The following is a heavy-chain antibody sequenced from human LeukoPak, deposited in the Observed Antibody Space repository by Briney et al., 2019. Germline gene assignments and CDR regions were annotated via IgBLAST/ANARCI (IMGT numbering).Heavy chain of an antibody. D-gene: IGHD6-13*01. CDR2: MNPNSGNT. CDR3: ARAHSSRFRYYYYGMDV. Sequence: GASVKVSCKASGYTFTSYDINWVRQATGQGLEWMGWMNPNSGNTGYAQKFQGRVTMTRNTSISTAYMELSSLRSEDTAVYYCARAHSSRFRYYYYGMDVWGQGTTVTVSS. V-gene: IGHV1-8*01. J-gene: IGHJ6*02. CDR1: GYTFTSYD.